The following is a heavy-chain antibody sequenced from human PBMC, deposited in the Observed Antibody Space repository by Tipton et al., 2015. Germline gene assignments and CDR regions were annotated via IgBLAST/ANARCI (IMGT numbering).Heavy chain of an antibody. D-gene: IGHD4/OR15-4a*01. V-gene: IGHV4-4*02. J-gene: IGHJ4*02. CDR3: ARDGATYSYFDH. Sequence: TLSLTCTVSGGSISSITWWTWVRQPPNKGLEWIGQIYHSADTNYNPSLRSRVTMSVDTSKGQFSLRLTSVTAADTAVYYCARDGATYSYFDHWGQGTLVTVSS. CDR1: GGSISSITW. CDR2: IYHSADT.